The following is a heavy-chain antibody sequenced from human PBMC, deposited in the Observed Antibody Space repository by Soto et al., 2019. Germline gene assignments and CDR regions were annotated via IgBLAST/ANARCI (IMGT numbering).Heavy chain of an antibody. CDR3: AKMTSDSYGRNYGLDV. V-gene: IGHV3-23*01. CDR2: LPYNGASP. D-gene: IGHD5-18*01. J-gene: IGHJ6*02. Sequence: GGSRRLSCFASGVTFSDYAMRWVRQAPVGGLEWVSALPYNGASPYYADSVKGRFTISRDDSKKTLFLQMNSLRAEDTALYYCAKMTSDSYGRNYGLDVWGQGTTVTVSS. CDR1: GVTFSDYA.